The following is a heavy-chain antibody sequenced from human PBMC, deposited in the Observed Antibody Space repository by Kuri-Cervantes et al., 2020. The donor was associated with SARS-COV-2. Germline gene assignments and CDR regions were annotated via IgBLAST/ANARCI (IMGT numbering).Heavy chain of an antibody. J-gene: IGHJ4*02. CDR1: GGSISSGGYY. CDR3: ARHGY. CDR2: IYYDGRT. V-gene: IGHV4-39*01. Sequence: SETLSLTCTVSGGSISSGGYYWGWIRQPPGKGLEFIGTIYYDGRTYYNTSLKSRVTISVDTSKNQFSLKLSSVTAADTAAYYCARHGYWGQGTLVTVSS.